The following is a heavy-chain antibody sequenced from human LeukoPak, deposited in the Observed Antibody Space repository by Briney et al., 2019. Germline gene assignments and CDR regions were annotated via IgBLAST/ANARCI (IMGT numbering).Heavy chain of an antibody. J-gene: IGHJ4*02. Sequence: GASVKGSCKASGDTFTDHYIHWVRQAPGQGFEWMGWINPNTGGTDYAQKFQDRIAISTYTSISTVYMELSRLKSDDTALYYCARDLATIDGIAWYYFENWGQGTLVTVS. CDR2: INPNTGGT. V-gene: IGHV1-2*02. D-gene: IGHD5-12*01. CDR3: ARDLATIDGIAWYYFEN. CDR1: GDTFTDHY.